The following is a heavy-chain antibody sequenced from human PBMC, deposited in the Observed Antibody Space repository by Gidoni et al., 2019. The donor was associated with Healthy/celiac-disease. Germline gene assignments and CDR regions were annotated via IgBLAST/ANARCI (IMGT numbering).Heavy chain of an antibody. Sequence: QLQLQESGSVLVMPSQTLSLTCAVSGGSISSGGYSWSWIRQPPGKGLEWIGYIYHSGSTYYNPSLKSRVTRSVDRSKNQFSLKLSSVTAADTAVYYCARVGAGYFDYWGQGTLVTVSS. V-gene: IGHV4-30-2*01. J-gene: IGHJ4*02. D-gene: IGHD1-26*01. CDR3: ARVGAGYFDY. CDR1: GGSISSGGYS. CDR2: IYHSGST.